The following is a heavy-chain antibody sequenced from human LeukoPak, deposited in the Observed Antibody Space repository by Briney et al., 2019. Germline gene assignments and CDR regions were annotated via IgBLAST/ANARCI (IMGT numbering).Heavy chain of an antibody. CDR3: ARDHDYGDYDVFVY. V-gene: IGHV1-69*05. J-gene: IGHJ4*02. D-gene: IGHD4-17*01. CDR1: GGTFSSYA. CDR2: IIPIFGTA. Sequence: ASVKASCKASGGTFSSYAISWVRQAPGQGLEWMGRIIPIFGTANYAQKFQGRVTITTDESTSTAYVELSSLRSEDTAVYYCARDHDYGDYDVFVYWGQGTLVTVSS.